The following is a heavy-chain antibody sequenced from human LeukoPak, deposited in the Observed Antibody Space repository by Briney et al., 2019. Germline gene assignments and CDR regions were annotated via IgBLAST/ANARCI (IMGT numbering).Heavy chain of an antibody. J-gene: IGHJ5*02. D-gene: IGHD6-13*01. CDR2: IYHSGST. Sequence: SETLSLTCTVSGGSIKTNYWSWIRQPPGKGLEWIGSIYHSGSTYYNASLKSRVTISVDTSKNQFSLKLSSVTAADTAVYYCARNLAEQLVRIYTLWFDPWGQGTLVTVSS. V-gene: IGHV4-59*08. CDR3: ARNLAEQLVRIYTLWFDP. CDR1: GGSIKTNY.